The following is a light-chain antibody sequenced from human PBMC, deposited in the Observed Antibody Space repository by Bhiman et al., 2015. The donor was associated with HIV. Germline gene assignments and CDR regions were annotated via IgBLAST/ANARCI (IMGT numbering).Light chain of an antibody. Sequence: QSALTQPASVSGSPGQSITISCTGTSSDVGAYNYVSWYQQHPDKTPKLMIYDVNKRPSGVSNRFSGSKSGNTASLTISGLQAEDEADYYCSSYTSSTGAFGGGTKLTVL. J-gene: IGLJ2*01. V-gene: IGLV2-14*01. CDR3: SSYTSSTGA. CDR2: DVN. CDR1: SSDVGAYNY.